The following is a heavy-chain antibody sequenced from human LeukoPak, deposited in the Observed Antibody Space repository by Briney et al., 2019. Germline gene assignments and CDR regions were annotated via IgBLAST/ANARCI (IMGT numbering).Heavy chain of an antibody. J-gene: IGHJ3*02. CDR3: ARDPGVNAFDI. D-gene: IGHD7-27*01. CDR1: GGSISSYY. CDR2: IYYSGSN. Sequence: PSETLSLTCTVSGGSISSYYWSWIRQPPGKGLEWIGYIYYSGSNNYKPSLKNRVTISVDKSKNQFSLKLISVTAADTAVYYCARDPGVNAFDIWGQGTMVTVSS. V-gene: IGHV4-59*01.